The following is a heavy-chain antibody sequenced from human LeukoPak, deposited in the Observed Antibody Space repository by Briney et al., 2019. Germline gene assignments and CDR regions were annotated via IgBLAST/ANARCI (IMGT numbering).Heavy chain of an antibody. CDR3: ARGPNSNWSGLDF. CDR2: ISPTGSTP. V-gene: IGHV3-74*01. D-gene: IGHD6-6*01. CDR1: GFSVSGHW. Sequence: GGSLRLSCTASGFSVSGHWMHWARQLPGKGLVWVSRISPTGSTPSYADSVKGRFTVSRDNAKNTLYLQVNNLRAEDTAVYYCARGPNSNWSGLDFWGQGTLLTVSS. J-gene: IGHJ4*02.